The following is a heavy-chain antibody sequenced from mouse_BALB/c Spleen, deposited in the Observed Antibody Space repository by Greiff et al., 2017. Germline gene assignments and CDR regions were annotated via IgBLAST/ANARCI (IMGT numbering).Heavy chain of an antibody. CDR3: ESGWSLGWFAD. Sequence: EVKLQQSGAELVRSGASVKLSCTASGFNIKDYYMHWVKQRPEQGLEWIGWIDPENGDTEYDPKFKGKATMTADTSSITAYLQLSSLTSEDSAVYYCESGWSLGWFADWGAGTPVTVSA. J-gene: IGHJ1*01. CDR2: IDPENGDT. V-gene: IGHV14-4*02. CDR1: GFNIKDYY. D-gene: IGHD1-1*02.